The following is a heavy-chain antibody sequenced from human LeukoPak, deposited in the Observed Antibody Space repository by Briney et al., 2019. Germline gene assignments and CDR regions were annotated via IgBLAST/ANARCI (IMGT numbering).Heavy chain of an antibody. CDR3: AKAPRGYLWYFDY. CDR1: GFTFSNYA. V-gene: IGHV3-23*01. D-gene: IGHD5-12*01. J-gene: IGHJ4*02. CDR2: ISGSGFGT. Sequence: PGGSLRLSCAASGFTFSNYAMTWVRQAPGKGLEWVSFISGSGFGTYYADSVKGRFTISRDNSKNTLYLQVNSLRADDTAVYYCAKAPRGYLWYFDYWGQGTLVTVSS.